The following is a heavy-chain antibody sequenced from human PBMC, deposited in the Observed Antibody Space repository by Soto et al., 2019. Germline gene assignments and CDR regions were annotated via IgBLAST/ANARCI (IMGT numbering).Heavy chain of an antibody. Sequence: GASVKVSCTASGYRFTRYGISWVRQAPGQGLEWMGWISAYNGNTNYAQKLQGRVTMTTDTSTTTAYMELRSLRSDDTAVYYCARIVTGDAFDIWGQGTMVTVPS. J-gene: IGHJ3*02. V-gene: IGHV1-18*01. CDR1: GYRFTRYG. D-gene: IGHD1-20*01. CDR3: ARIVTGDAFDI. CDR2: ISAYNGNT.